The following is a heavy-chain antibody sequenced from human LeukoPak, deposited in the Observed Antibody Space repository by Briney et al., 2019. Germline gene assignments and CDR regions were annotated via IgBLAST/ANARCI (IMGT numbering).Heavy chain of an antibody. CDR2: IYTSGST. CDR1: GGSTNTYY. Sequence: KASETLSLTRTVSGGSTNTYYWTWIRQPAGRGLEWIGLIYTSGSTNYNPSLKSRVTMSVDTSKNQFSLKLSSVTAADTAVYYCARGGRYYDSTGYRVYAIDIWGQGTMVTVSS. D-gene: IGHD3-22*01. V-gene: IGHV4-4*07. CDR3: ARGGRYYDSTGYRVYAIDI. J-gene: IGHJ3*02.